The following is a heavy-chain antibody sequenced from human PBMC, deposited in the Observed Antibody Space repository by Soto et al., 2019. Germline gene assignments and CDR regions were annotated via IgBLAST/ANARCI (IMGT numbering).Heavy chain of an antibody. CDR3: ARHRGYYDILTGYYTELNFDY. Sequence: LSLTCTVSGGSISSSSYYWGWIRQPPGKGLEWIGSIYYSGTTYYNPSLKSRVTISVDTSKNQFSLKLSSVTAADTAVYYCARHRGYYDILTGYYTELNFDYWGQGTLVTVSS. V-gene: IGHV4-39*01. J-gene: IGHJ4*02. D-gene: IGHD3-9*01. CDR2: IYYSGTT. CDR1: GGSISSSSYY.